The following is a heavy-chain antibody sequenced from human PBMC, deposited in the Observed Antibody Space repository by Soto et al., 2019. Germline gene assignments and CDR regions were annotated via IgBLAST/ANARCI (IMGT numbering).Heavy chain of an antibody. D-gene: IGHD3-16*01. CDR3: TRLCSSYLDY. J-gene: IGHJ4*02. CDR1: GFTFGDYA. V-gene: IGHV3-49*03. Sequence: PGGSLRLSCTASGFTFGDYAMSWFGQAPGKGLEWVGFIRSKAYGGTTEYAASVKGRFTISRDDSKSIAYLQMNSLKTEDTAVYYCTRLCSSYLDYWGQGTLVTVSS. CDR2: IRSKAYGGTT.